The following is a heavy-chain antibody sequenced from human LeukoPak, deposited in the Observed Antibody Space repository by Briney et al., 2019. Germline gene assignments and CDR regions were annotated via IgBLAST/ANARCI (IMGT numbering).Heavy chain of an antibody. J-gene: IGHJ4*02. CDR1: EFTFSSYG. D-gene: IGHD3-10*01. Sequence: PGGSLRLSCAGSEFTFSSYGLHWVRQAPGKGLEWVALISNDGSNNHYADSVKGRFTISRDNSKNTLYLQMNTLRAEDTAVYYCAKDRIIYGRYSGGSFDSWGQGTLVTVSS. V-gene: IGHV3-30*18. CDR2: ISNDGSNN. CDR3: AKDRIIYGRYSGGSFDS.